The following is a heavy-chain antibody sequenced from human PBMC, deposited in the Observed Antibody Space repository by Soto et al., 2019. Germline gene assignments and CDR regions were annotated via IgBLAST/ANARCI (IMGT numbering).Heavy chain of an antibody. J-gene: IGHJ6*02. CDR3: ARDRPLWFGELLYYYYGMDV. CDR2: ISAYNGNT. D-gene: IGHD3-10*01. CDR1: GYTFTSYG. V-gene: IGHV1-18*01. Sequence: QVQLVQSGAEVKKPGASVKVSCKASGYTFTSYGISWVRQAPGQWLEWMGWISAYNGNTNYAQKLQGRVTMTTDTSTSTAYMELRSLRSDDTAVYYCARDRPLWFGELLYYYYGMDVWGQGTTVTVSS.